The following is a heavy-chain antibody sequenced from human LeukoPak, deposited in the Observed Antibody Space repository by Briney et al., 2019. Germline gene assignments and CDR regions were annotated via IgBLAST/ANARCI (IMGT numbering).Heavy chain of an antibody. J-gene: IGHJ5*02. V-gene: IGHV2-26*01. CDR1: GFSLSNARLG. D-gene: IGHD1-26*01. CDR2: IFSNDEK. CDR3: ARSGSYHNWFDP. Sequence: SGPTLVNPTETLTLTCTVSGFSLSNARLGVSWIRQPPGKALEWLPHIFSNDEKSYSTSLKTTLTLSTATSKSQVALTMTNMDPVDTATYYCARSGSYHNWFDPWGQGTLVTVSS.